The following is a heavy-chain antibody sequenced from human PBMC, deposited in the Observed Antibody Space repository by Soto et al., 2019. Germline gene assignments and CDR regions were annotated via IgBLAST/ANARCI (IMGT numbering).Heavy chain of an antibody. CDR1: GFTFTSSA. CDR2: IVVGSGNT. D-gene: IGHD6-19*01. CDR3: AAVRADSSGWYPVKYFDY. J-gene: IGHJ4*02. V-gene: IGHV1-58*01. Sequence: SVKVSCKASGFTFTSSAVQWVRQARGQRLEWIGWIVVGSGNTNYAQKFQERVTITRDMSTSTAYMELSSLRSEDTAVYYCAAVRADSSGWYPVKYFDYWGQGTLVTVS.